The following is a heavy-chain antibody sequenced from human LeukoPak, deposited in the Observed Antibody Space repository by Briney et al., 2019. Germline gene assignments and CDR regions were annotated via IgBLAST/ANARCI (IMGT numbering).Heavy chain of an antibody. CDR1: GFSLSDYA. Sequence: GGSLRLSCAASGFSLSDYAMHWVRQAPGKGLEYVSAISSNGGTTYYANSVKGRFTISRDNSKNTLYLQMGSLRAEDMAAYYCARMGAVRFSYGYDYWGQGTLVTVSP. D-gene: IGHD5-18*01. CDR3: ARMGAVRFSYGYDY. CDR2: ISSNGGTT. J-gene: IGHJ4*02. V-gene: IGHV3-64*01.